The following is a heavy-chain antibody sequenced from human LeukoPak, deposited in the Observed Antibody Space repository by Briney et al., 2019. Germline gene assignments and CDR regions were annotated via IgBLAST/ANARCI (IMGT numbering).Heavy chain of an antibody. CDR3: ARHGSYYYYMDV. CDR1: GGSISSSSNY. V-gene: IGHV4-39*01. Sequence: SETLSLACTVSGGSISSSSNYWGWIRQPPGKGLEWIGTIYYSGSTYYNPSLKSRVTISVDTSKLQFSLMLTSVTAADTAVYYCARHGSYYYYMDVWGKGTTVTVSS. D-gene: IGHD3-16*01. CDR2: IYYSGST. J-gene: IGHJ6*03.